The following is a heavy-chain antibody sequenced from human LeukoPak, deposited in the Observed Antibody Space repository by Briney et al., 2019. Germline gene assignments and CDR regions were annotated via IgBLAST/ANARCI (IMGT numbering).Heavy chain of an antibody. J-gene: IGHJ5*02. D-gene: IGHD2-2*02. CDR1: GGSISSSSYY. Sequence: SETLSLTCTVSGGSISSSSYYWGWIRQPPGKGREWIESIYYSGSTYYNRDRKSRFTISVDTSKNQFSLKLSSVTAADTAVYYCARKSGYCSSTSCYTEWFDPWGQGTLVTVSS. CDR2: IYYSGST. V-gene: IGHV4-39*01. CDR3: ARKSGYCSSTSCYTEWFDP.